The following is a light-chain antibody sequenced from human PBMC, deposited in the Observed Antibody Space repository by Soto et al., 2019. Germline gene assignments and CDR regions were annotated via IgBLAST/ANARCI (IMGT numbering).Light chain of an antibody. CDR1: QSISTW. V-gene: IGKV1-5*03. J-gene: IGKJ1*01. Sequence: DIQMTQSPSTLSASVGDRVTITCRASQSISTWLAWYQQEPGKAPKLLIHKASSLQSGVPSRFSGSGSGTEFTLTISSLHPDDFATYDCQQYNSYSPTFGQGTRVEVK. CDR2: KAS. CDR3: QQYNSYSPT.